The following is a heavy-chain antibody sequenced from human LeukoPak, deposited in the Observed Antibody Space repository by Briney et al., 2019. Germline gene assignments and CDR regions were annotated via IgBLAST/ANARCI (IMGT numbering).Heavy chain of an antibody. Sequence: GGSLRLSCAASGFTFSSYGMHWVRQAPGKGLEWVAVIWYDGSNKYYADSVKGRFTISRDNSKNTLYLQMNSLRAEDTAVYYCARASPLYGSGSYLLDYWGQETLVTVSS. CDR3: ARASPLYGSGSYLLDY. CDR1: GFTFSSYG. J-gene: IGHJ4*02. D-gene: IGHD3-10*01. CDR2: IWYDGSNK. V-gene: IGHV3-33*01.